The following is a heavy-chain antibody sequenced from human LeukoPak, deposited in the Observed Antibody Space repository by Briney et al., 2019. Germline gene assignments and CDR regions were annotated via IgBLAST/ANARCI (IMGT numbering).Heavy chain of an antibody. Sequence: ASVKVSCKASGYTFTSYYMHWVRQAPGQGLEWMGIINPSGGSTSYAQKFQGRVTMTRDMSTSTVYMELSSLRSEDTAVYYCARDAAHSLLEDWFDPWGQGTLVTVSS. D-gene: IGHD3-16*02. J-gene: IGHJ5*02. CDR3: ARDAAHSLLEDWFDP. CDR2: INPSGGST. CDR1: GYTFTSYY. V-gene: IGHV1-46*01.